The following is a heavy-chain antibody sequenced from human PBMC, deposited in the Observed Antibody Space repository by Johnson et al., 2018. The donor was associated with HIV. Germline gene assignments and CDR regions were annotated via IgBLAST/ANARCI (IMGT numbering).Heavy chain of an antibody. Sequence: QVQLVESGGGLIQPGGSLRLSCAASGFTFSSYWMNWVRQAPGKGLEWMAVISYDGSNKYYSDSVKGRFTISRDNSKNTLYLQMNSLRVEDKAVYYCARVHIAGRWSDAFEIWGQGTMVTVSS. J-gene: IGHJ3*02. CDR1: GFTFSSYW. CDR3: ARVHIAGRWSDAFEI. CDR2: ISYDGSNK. D-gene: IGHD6-13*01. V-gene: IGHV3-30*03.